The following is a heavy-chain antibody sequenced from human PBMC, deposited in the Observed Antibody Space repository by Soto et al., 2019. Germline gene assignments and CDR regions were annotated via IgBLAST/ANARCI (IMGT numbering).Heavy chain of an antibody. D-gene: IGHD3-22*01. CDR2: IYSGGST. V-gene: IGHV3-53*02. CDR3: ARGWLSGYYGMDV. Sequence: EVQMVETGGGLIQPGGSLRLSCAASGFTVSSNYMSWVGQAPGKGLEWVSVIYSGGSTYYADSVKGRFTISRDNSKNTLYLQMNSLRAEDTAVYYCARGWLSGYYGMDVWGQGTTVTVSS. J-gene: IGHJ6*02. CDR1: GFTVSSNY.